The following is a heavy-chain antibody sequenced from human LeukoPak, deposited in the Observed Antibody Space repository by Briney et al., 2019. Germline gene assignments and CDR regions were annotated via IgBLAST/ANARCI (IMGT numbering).Heavy chain of an antibody. V-gene: IGHV3-7*01. J-gene: IGHJ4*02. CDR3: ARAPGWLRALGFDY. Sequence: GGSLRLSCAASGFTFSSYWMSWVRQAPGKGLEWVANIKQDGSEKYYVDSVKGRFTIFRDNAKNSLYLQMNSLRAEDTAVYYCARAPGWLRALGFDYWGQGTLVTVSS. CDR2: IKQDGSEK. CDR1: GFTFSSYW. D-gene: IGHD5-12*01.